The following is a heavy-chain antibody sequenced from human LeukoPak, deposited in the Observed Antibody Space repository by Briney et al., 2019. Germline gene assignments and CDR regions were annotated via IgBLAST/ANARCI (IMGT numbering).Heavy chain of an antibody. Sequence: PSQTLSLTCSVSGGSISRGDYYWSRIPKPPGRGLDWFGHFYYSGSTHHNPSLKSRVSISVDTSKNQFSLKLSSVTATDTAVHYCARSLLSAGSGSYGFDPWGQGTLVTVSS. J-gene: IGHJ5*02. V-gene: IGHV4-30-4*01. CDR2: FYYSGST. CDR3: ARSLLSAGSGSYGFDP. D-gene: IGHD3-10*01. CDR1: GGSISRGDYY.